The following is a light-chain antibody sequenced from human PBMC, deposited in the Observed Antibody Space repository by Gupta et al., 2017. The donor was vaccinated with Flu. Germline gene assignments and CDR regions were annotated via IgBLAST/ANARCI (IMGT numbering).Light chain of an antibody. CDR2: KAS. CDR3: QQDYNYSGT. V-gene: IGKV1-5*03. J-gene: IGKJ2*01. Sequence: PSNLSASGGDRVTITGRASQSIRNWLAWYQQKPGKAPNLLIYKASRLESGVPSRFSGSGSGTEFTLTISSLQPDDFATYYCQQDYNYSGTFGQGTKLEIK. CDR1: QSIRNW.